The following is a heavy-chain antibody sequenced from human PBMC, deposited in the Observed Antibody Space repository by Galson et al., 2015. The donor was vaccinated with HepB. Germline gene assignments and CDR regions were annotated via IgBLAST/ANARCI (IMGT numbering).Heavy chain of an antibody. Sequence: SVKVSCKASGFTFSSYSIRWVRQAPGQGLEWMGRIIPVLGIANYAQKFQGRVTITTDKSTSTAYVELSSLRSEDTAVYYCARLRTVARRRLLHYDYWGQGTLVTVSA. V-gene: IGHV1-69*02. CDR2: IIPVLGIA. CDR3: ARLRTVARRRLLHYDY. CDR1: GFTFSSYS. J-gene: IGHJ4*02. D-gene: IGHD2-15*01.